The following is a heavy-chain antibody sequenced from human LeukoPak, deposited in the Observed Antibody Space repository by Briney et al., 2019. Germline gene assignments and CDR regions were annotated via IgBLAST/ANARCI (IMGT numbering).Heavy chain of an antibody. CDR2: ISGSGGST. D-gene: IGHD2-15*01. V-gene: IGHV3-23*01. Sequence: GGSLRLSCAASGFTFSSYAMSWVRQAPGKGLEWVSAISGSGGSTYYADSVKGRFTISRDNSKNTLYLQMNSLRAEDTAVYYCAKGLPYCSGGSCYASFDYWGQGTLVTVSS. CDR3: AKGLPYCSGGSCYASFDY. CDR1: GFTFSSYA. J-gene: IGHJ4*02.